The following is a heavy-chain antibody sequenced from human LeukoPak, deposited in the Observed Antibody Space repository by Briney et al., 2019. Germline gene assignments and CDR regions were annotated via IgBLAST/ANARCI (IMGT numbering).Heavy chain of an antibody. CDR2: IYHSGST. J-gene: IGHJ5*02. V-gene: IGHV4-4*02. Sequence: PSETLSLTCAVSGGSISSSNWWSWVRQPPGKGLEWIGEIYHSGSTNYNPSLKSRVTISVDKSKNQFSLKLSSVTAADTAVYYCARSYRLIRSGWGGVYWFDPWGQGTLVTVSS. CDR3: ARSYRLIRSGWGGVYWFDP. D-gene: IGHD6-19*01. CDR1: GGSISSSNW.